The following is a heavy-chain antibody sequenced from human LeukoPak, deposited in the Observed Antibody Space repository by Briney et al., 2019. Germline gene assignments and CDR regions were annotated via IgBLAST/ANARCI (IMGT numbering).Heavy chain of an antibody. Sequence: SETLSLTCTVSGGSISSYYWSWIRQLPGKGLEWIGYIYYSGSTNYNPSLKSRVTISVDTSKNQFSLKLSSVTAADTAVYYCARLEQQLAENWFDPWGQGTLVTVSS. CDR1: GGSISSYY. CDR3: ARLEQQLAENWFDP. V-gene: IGHV4-59*01. CDR2: IYYSGST. D-gene: IGHD6-13*01. J-gene: IGHJ5*02.